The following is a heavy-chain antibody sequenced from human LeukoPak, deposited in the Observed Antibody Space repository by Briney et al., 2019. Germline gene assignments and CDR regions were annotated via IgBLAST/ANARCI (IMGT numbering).Heavy chain of an antibody. CDR3: ARVPRVIVVAGTGSKKSWFDP. CDR2: INPNSGGT. CDR1: GYTFTGYY. Sequence: GASVKVSCKASGYTFTGYYMHWVRQAPGQGLEWMGWINPNSGGTNYAQKFQGRVTMTRDTSISTAYMELSRLRSDDTAVYYCARVPRVIVVAGTGSKKSWFDPWGQGTLVTVSS. D-gene: IGHD6-19*01. V-gene: IGHV1-2*02. J-gene: IGHJ5*02.